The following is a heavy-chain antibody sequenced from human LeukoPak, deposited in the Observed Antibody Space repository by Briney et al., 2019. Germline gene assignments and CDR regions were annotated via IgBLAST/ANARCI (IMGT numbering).Heavy chain of an antibody. CDR1: GGSISNYY. D-gene: IGHD2-8*01. V-gene: IGHV4-59*01. CDR2: IYYSGST. Sequence: SETLSLTCTVSGGSISNYYWSWIRQPPGKGLEWIGYIYYSGSTNYNPSLKSRVTISVDTSKNQFSLKLTSVTAADTAVYYCARVAMVCLEYYYYYYMDVWGKGTTVTVSS. CDR3: ARVAMVCLEYYYYYYMDV. J-gene: IGHJ6*03.